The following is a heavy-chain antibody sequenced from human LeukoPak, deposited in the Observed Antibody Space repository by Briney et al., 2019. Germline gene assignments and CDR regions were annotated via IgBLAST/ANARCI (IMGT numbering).Heavy chain of an antibody. D-gene: IGHD6-13*01. V-gene: IGHV4-59*01. CDR3: ARAPIAAAGMGDFDY. CDR1: GGSISSYY. J-gene: IGHJ4*02. CDR2: IYYSGST. Sequence: SETLSLTCIVSGGSISSYYWSWIRQPPGKGLEWIGYIYYSGSTNYNPSLKSRVTMSVDTSKNQFSLKVSSVTAADTAVYYCARAPIAAAGMGDFDYWGQGTLVTVSS.